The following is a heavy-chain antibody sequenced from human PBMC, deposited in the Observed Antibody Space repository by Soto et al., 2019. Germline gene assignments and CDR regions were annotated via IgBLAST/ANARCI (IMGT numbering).Heavy chain of an antibody. CDR1: GDSVSSNSAA. V-gene: IGHV6-1*01. CDR2: TYYRSKWYN. CDR3: ARDRYCSGGSCFSYWYFEL. D-gene: IGHD2-15*01. Sequence: SQTLSLTCVISGDSVSSNSAAWNWIRQSPSRGLEWLGRTYYRSKWYNDYAVSVKSRITINPDTSKNQFSLLLNSVTPEDTAVYYCARDRYCSGGSCFSYWYFELWGRGTLVTVSS. J-gene: IGHJ2*01.